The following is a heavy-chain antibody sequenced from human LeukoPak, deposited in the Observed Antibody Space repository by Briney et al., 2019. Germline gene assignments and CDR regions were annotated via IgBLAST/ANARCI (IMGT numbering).Heavy chain of an antibody. CDR1: GGSISSYS. Sequence: SETLSLTCSVSGGSISSYSWTWIRQPAGKGLEWIGRIYATGSTNYNPSLKSRVTMSVDTSKSQFSLNLSSVTAADAAVYYCARAPAGSSKYEYWGQGILVTVSS. V-gene: IGHV4-4*07. J-gene: IGHJ4*02. CDR3: ARAPAGSSKYEY. CDR2: IYATGST. D-gene: IGHD6-13*01.